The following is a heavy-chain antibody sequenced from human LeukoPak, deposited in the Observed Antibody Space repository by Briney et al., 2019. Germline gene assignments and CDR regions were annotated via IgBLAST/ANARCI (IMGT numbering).Heavy chain of an antibody. V-gene: IGHV3-74*01. CDR2: INTDGSST. D-gene: IGHD3-22*01. CDR3: ARQSYYYDSSGYYHDY. J-gene: IGHJ4*02. Sequence: PGGSLRLSCAAFGFTFSGYWMHWVRQVPGKGLLWVSRINTDGSSTTYADSVKGRFTISRDNTKNTLYLQVNSLRAEDTAVYYCARQSYYYDSSGYYHDYWGQGTLVTVSS. CDR1: GFTFSGYW.